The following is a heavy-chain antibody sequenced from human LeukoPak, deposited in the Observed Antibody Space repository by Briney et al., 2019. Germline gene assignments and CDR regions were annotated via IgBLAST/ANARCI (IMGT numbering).Heavy chain of an antibody. J-gene: IGHJ3*02. CDR3: ARASTVVTLDAFDI. V-gene: IGHV1-2*06. Sequence: ASVKVSCKASGYTFTGYYMHWARQAPGQGLEWMGRINPNSGGTNYAQKFQGRVTMTRDTSISTAYMELSRLRSDDTAVYYCARASTVVTLDAFDIWGQGTMVTVSS. D-gene: IGHD4-23*01. CDR2: INPNSGGT. CDR1: GYTFTGYY.